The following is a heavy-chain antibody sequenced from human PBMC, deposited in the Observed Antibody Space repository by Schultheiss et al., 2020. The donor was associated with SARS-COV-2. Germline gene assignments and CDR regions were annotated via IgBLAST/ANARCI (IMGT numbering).Heavy chain of an antibody. CDR2: IYYSGST. V-gene: IGHV4-59*01. CDR3: ARGGRLWFGQGWFDP. D-gene: IGHD3-10*01. J-gene: IGHJ5*02. CDR1: GGSISSYY. Sequence: QTLSLTCTVSGGSISSYYWSWIRQPPGKGLEWIGYIYYSGSTNYNPSLKSRVTISVDTSKNQFSLKLSSVTAADTAVYYCARGGRLWFGQGWFDPWGQGTLVTVSS.